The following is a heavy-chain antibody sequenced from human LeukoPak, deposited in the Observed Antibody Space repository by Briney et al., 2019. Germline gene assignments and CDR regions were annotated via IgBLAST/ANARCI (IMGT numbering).Heavy chain of an antibody. CDR3: AKHPHISSTSCFDY. CDR2: ISGSGGST. J-gene: IGHJ4*02. V-gene: IGHV3-23*01. Sequence: GGSLRLSCAASGFTFSSYAVSWVRQAPGKGLEWVSAISGSGGSTYYADSVKGRFTISRDNSKNTLYLQMNSLRAEDTAVYYCAKHPHISSTSCFDYWGQGTLVTVSS. D-gene: IGHD2-2*01. CDR1: GFTFSSYA.